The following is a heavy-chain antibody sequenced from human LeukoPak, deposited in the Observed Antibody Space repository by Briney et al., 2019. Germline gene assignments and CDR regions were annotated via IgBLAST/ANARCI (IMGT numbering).Heavy chain of an antibody. CDR1: GFTSRDYN. J-gene: IGHJ4*02. D-gene: IGHD3-22*01. CDR2: IWYDGSNK. Sequence: GGSLRLSCAASGFTSRDYNMNWVRQAPGKGLEWVAVIWYDGSNKYYADSVKGRFTISRDNSKNTLYLQMNSLRAEDTAVYYCARDRDYYDSSGYYYLVYWGQGTLVTVSS. CDR3: ARDRDYYDSSGYYYLVY. V-gene: IGHV3-33*08.